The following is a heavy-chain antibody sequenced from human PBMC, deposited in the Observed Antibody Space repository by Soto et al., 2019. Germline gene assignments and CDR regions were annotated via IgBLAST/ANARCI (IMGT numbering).Heavy chain of an antibody. CDR2: IWYDGSNK. J-gene: IGHJ4*02. V-gene: IGHV3-33*01. Sequence: GSLRLSCAASGFTFSSYGMHWVRQAPGKGLEWVAVIWYDGSNKYYADSVKGRFTISRDNSKNTLYLQMNSLRAEDTAVYYCASQNYGSGSLSFDYRGQGTLVTVSS. CDR3: ASQNYGSGSLSFDY. CDR1: GFTFSSYG. D-gene: IGHD3-10*01.